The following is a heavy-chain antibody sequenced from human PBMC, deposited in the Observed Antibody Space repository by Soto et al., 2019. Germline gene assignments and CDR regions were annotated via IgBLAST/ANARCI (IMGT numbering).Heavy chain of an antibody. J-gene: IGHJ4*02. Sequence: EVQLLESGGGLVQPGGSLRPSCAASGFTFSSYAMTWVRQAPGKGLEWVSAISGSGGSTYYADSVKGRFTISRDNSKNTLYLQMNSLRAEDTAVYYCAKAGAKVVAATPLDYWGQGTLVTVSS. CDR1: GFTFSSYA. V-gene: IGHV3-23*01. CDR3: AKAGAKVVAATPLDY. CDR2: ISGSGGST. D-gene: IGHD2-15*01.